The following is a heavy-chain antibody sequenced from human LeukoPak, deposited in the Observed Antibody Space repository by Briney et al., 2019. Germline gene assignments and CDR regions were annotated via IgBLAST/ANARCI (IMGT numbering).Heavy chain of an antibody. V-gene: IGHV4-59*01. CDR3: AREGRSDYYDSSGYPPSFDY. Sequence: SETLSLTCTVSGGSISSYYWSWIPQPPGKGLEWIGYIYYSGSTNYNPSLKSRVTISVDTSKNQFSLKLSSVTAADTAVYYCAREGRSDYYDSSGYPPSFDYWGQGTLVTVSS. CDR1: GGSISSYY. D-gene: IGHD3-22*01. CDR2: IYYSGST. J-gene: IGHJ4*02.